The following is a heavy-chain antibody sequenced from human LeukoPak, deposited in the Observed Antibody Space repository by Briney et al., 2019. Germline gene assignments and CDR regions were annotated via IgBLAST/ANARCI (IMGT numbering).Heavy chain of an antibody. V-gene: IGHV3-7*01. CDR2: IKQDGSEK. CDR3: ARDRWIQLWDAFDY. J-gene: IGHJ4*02. CDR1: GFTFSSYW. Sequence: GGSLRLSCVASGFTFSSYWMSWVRQAPGKGLEWVANIKQDGSEKYYVDSVKGRFTISRDNAKNSLYLQMNSLRAEDTAVYYCARDRWIQLWDAFDYWGQGTLVTVSP. D-gene: IGHD5-18*01.